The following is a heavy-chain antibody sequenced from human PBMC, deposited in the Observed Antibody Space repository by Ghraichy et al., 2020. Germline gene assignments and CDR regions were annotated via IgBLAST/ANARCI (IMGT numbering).Heavy chain of an antibody. V-gene: IGHV3-33*01. Sequence: GSLRLSCAASGFTLSNYGIHWVRQAPGKGLEWVAVIWFDGSNKFYADSVKGRFTISRDNSENTVFLQMNSLRVEDTAVYFCARDRGSGYYFDYWGQGTLVTVSS. CDR3: ARDRGSGYYFDY. J-gene: IGHJ4*02. CDR2: IWFDGSNK. D-gene: IGHD3-22*01. CDR1: GFTLSNYG.